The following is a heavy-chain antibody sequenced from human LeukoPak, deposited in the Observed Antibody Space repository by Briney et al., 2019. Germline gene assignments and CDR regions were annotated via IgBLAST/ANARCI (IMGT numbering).Heavy chain of an antibody. CDR2: IKQDGSEK. Sequence: GGFLRLSCAASGFTFSNYWMNWVRQAPGKGLEWVANIKQDGSEKYYVDSVKGRFTISRDNAKNSLYLQLNSLRVEDTAVYYCASQRFLDYWGQGTLVTVSS. J-gene: IGHJ4*02. V-gene: IGHV3-7*01. D-gene: IGHD3-3*01. CDR1: GFTFSNYW. CDR3: ASQRFLDY.